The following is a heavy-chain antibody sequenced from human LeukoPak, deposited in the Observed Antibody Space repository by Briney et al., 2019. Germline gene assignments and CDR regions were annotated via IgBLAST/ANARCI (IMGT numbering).Heavy chain of an antibody. CDR2: INDSGST. D-gene: IGHD1-14*01. J-gene: IGHJ5*02. Sequence: PSETLSLTCTVSGYSISSGYYWGWIRLPPGKGLEWIGDINDSGSTNSNASLESRVTISVDTSRKQFSLRLSSVTAADTAVYYCARRKAYVGWFDPWGQGTRVTVSS. CDR1: GYSISSGYY. V-gene: IGHV4-38-2*02. CDR3: ARRKAYVGWFDP.